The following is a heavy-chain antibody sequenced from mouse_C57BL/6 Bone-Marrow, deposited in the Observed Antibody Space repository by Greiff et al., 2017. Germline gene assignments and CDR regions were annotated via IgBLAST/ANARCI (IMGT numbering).Heavy chain of an antibody. CDR3: ARQGALRYFDY. J-gene: IGHJ2*01. Sequence: EVQRVESGGGLVQPGGSLKLSCAASGFTFSDYYMYWVRQTPEKRLEWVAYISNGGGSTYYPDTVKGRFTISRDNAKNTLYLQMSRLKSEDTAMYYCARQGALRYFDYWGQGTTLTVSS. V-gene: IGHV5-12*01. CDR1: GFTFSDYY. D-gene: IGHD1-1*01. CDR2: ISNGGGST.